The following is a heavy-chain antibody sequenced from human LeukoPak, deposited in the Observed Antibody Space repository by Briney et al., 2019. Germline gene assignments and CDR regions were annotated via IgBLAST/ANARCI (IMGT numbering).Heavy chain of an antibody. Sequence: PGGSLRLSCAASGFTFSDYYMSWIRKAPGKGLEWVSVIYSGGSTYYADSVKGRFTISRDNSKNTLYLQMNSLRAEDTAVYYCARGSVSYDTSGYQNYWGQGTLVAVSS. CDR3: ARGSVSYDTSGYQNY. CDR1: GFTFSDYY. CDR2: IYSGGST. J-gene: IGHJ4*02. V-gene: IGHV3-66*01. D-gene: IGHD3-22*01.